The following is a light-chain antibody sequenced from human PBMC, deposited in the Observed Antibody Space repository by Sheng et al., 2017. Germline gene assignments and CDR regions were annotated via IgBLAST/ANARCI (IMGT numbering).Light chain of an antibody. J-gene: IGKJ2*01. CDR2: AAS. CDR1: QGISNS. Sequence: DIQLTQSPSFLSASVRDRVTVTCRASQGISNSLAWYQQQPGKAPNLLIYAASTLQDGVPSRFNGSGSGTEFTLTISSLQPEDSATYYCQQHNTYPYTFGLGTKLEIK. CDR3: QQHNTYPYT. V-gene: IGKV1-9*01.